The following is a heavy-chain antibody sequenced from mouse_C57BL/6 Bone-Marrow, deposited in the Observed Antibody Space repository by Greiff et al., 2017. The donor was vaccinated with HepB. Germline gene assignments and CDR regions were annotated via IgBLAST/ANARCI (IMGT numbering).Heavy chain of an antibody. Sequence: QVQLQQSGAELVRPGASVKMSCKASGYTFTSYYMHWVKQTPRQGLEWIGAIYPGNGDTCYNQKFKGKATLTVDKSSSTAYMQLSSLTSDDSAVYFCARGAYYYGSSPRWFDYWGQGTTLTVSS. CDR1: GYTFTSYY. V-gene: IGHV1-12*01. CDR2: IYPGNGDT. D-gene: IGHD1-1*01. J-gene: IGHJ2*01. CDR3: ARGAYYYGSSPRWFDY.